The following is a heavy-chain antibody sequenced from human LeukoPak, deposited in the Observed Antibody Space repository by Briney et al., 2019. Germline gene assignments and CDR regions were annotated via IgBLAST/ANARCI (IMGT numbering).Heavy chain of an antibody. CDR3: ASVYLYGMDV. Sequence: ASVKVSCKASGYSLTTYYMHWVRQAPGQGLEWMAIINPSGGGTKYAQKFQGRVTMTRDTPTSTVYMELSSLRTEDTAVYYCASVYLYGMDVWGQGTTVTVSS. V-gene: IGHV1-46*01. CDR1: GYSLTTYY. CDR2: INPSGGGT. J-gene: IGHJ6*02. D-gene: IGHD2-8*01.